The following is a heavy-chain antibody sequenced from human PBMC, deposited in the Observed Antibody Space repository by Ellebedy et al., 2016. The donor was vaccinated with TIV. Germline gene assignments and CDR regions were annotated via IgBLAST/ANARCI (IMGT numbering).Heavy chain of an antibody. J-gene: IGHJ2*01. CDR2: IYYRGLT. CDR3: ARGGLWDADCPYCNWYFDL. D-gene: IGHD2/OR15-2a*01. Sequence: MPGGSLRLSCVVSGVSIGDTRYYWAWIRQSPGKGLEWIGSIYYRGLTYESPSFKSRATISVDTSKNQFSLRLSSVTAADKAVYYCARGGLWDADCPYCNWYFDLWGRGTLVTVSS. V-gene: IGHV4-39*02. CDR1: GVSIGDTRYY.